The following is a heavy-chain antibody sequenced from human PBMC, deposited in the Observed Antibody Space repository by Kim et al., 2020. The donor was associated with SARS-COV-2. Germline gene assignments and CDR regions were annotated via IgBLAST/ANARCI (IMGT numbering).Heavy chain of an antibody. Sequence: GGSLRLSCAASGFTFSDYYMSWIRQAPGKGLEWVSYISSSSSYTNYADSVKGRFTISRDNAKNSLYLQMNSLRAEDTAVYYCARGYCSGGSCDTGLFDYWGQGTLVTVSS. J-gene: IGHJ4*02. CDR3: ARGYCSGGSCDTGLFDY. V-gene: IGHV3-11*06. CDR2: ISSSSSYT. CDR1: GFTFSDYY. D-gene: IGHD2-15*01.